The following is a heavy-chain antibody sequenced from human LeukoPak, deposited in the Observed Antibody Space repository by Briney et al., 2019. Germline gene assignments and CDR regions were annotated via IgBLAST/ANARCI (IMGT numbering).Heavy chain of an antibody. CDR3: ARLSAYYYGSYFYYYMDV. V-gene: IGHV3-7*01. CDR2: IKQDESER. Sequence: GGSLRLSCTASGFTFGDYAMSWVRQPPGKGPEWVANIKQDESERYSVDSVKGRFTISRDNAKNSVYLHMNSLRAEDTALYYCARLSAYYYGSYFYYYMDVWGKGTTVTVSS. CDR1: GFTFGDYA. D-gene: IGHD3-10*01. J-gene: IGHJ6*03.